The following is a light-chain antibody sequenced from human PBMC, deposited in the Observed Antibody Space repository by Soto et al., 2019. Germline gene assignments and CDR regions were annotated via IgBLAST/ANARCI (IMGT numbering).Light chain of an antibody. J-gene: IGKJ1*01. V-gene: IGKV3-20*01. CDR2: GAS. CDR1: QSVSSSY. CDR3: PHYGYSPGT. Sequence: EIVLTQSPGTLSLSPGERATLSCRASQSVSSSYLAWYQQRPGQAPRLLIYGASTRATSIPDRFRGSGSGTDFTLTVSSLDPAGFEVYYCPHYGYSPGTFGQGNKVEVK.